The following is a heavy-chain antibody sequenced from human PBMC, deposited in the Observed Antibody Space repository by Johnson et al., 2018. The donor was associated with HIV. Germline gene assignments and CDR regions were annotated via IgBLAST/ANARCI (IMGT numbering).Heavy chain of an antibody. CDR3: AKAKHHWAVAALDAFHI. J-gene: IGHJ3*02. CDR1: GFTFSSYA. V-gene: IGHV3-23*04. D-gene: IGHD6-19*01. Sequence: VQLVESGGGLVQPGGSLRLSCAASGFTFSSYAMSWVRQAPGKGLEWVSAISGSGGRTSYADSVKGRFTISSDNSKNTLYLQMNSLRAEDTAVYYCAKAKHHWAVAALDAFHIWGHGTMVTVSS. CDR2: ISGSGGRT.